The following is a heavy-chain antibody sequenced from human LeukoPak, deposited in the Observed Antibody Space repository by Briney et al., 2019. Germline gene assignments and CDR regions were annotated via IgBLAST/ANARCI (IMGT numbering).Heavy chain of an antibody. Sequence: ASVKVSCKVSGYTLTELSMHWVRQAPGKGLEWMGGFDPEDGETIYAQKFQGRVTMTEDTSTDTAYMELSSLRSEDTAVYYCARVAVRQNRLNRPVLRYFDWLFGDLYYFDYWGQGTLVTVSS. CDR2: FDPEDGET. CDR3: ARVAVRQNRLNRPVLRYFDWLFGDLYYFDY. V-gene: IGHV1-24*01. CDR1: GYTLTELS. J-gene: IGHJ4*02. D-gene: IGHD3-9*01.